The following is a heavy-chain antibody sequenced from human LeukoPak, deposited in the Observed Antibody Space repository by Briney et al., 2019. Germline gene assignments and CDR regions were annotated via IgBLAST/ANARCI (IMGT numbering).Heavy chain of an antibody. Sequence: GGSLRLSCAASGFTFSSYAMHWVRQAPGKGLEWVAVISYDGSNKYYADSVRGRFTISRDNSKNTLYLQMNSLRAEDTAVYYCAREYYDFWSGYGWFDPWGQGTLVTVSS. CDR1: GFTFSSYA. D-gene: IGHD3-3*01. J-gene: IGHJ5*02. V-gene: IGHV3-30*04. CDR2: ISYDGSNK. CDR3: AREYYDFWSGYGWFDP.